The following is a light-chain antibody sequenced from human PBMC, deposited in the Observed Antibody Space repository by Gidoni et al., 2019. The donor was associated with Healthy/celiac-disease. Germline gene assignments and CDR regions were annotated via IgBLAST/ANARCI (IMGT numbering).Light chain of an antibody. Sequence: SALTQPASVSGSTGQSITISCTGTSSDVGGYNYVSWYQQHPGKAPKLMIYEVSNRPSGVSNRFSGSKSGNTASLTISGLQAEDEADYYCSSYTSSSTPVVFGGGTKLTVL. CDR2: EVS. CDR3: SSYTSSSTPVV. J-gene: IGLJ2*01. CDR1: SSDVGGYNY. V-gene: IGLV2-14*01.